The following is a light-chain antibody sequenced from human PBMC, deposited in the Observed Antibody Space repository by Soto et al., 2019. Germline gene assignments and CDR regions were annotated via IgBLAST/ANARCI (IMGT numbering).Light chain of an antibody. J-gene: IGKJ4*01. V-gene: IGKV1-39*01. CDR1: QSISSY. CDR2: GAS. Sequence: DIQMTQSPSSLSASVGDRVTITCRASQSISSYLNWYQQKPGQAPKVLISGASSLQSGVPLRFRGSGSGTDFTLTISSLQSEDFASYYCQQSHSSPLTFGGGTKVEIK. CDR3: QQSHSSPLT.